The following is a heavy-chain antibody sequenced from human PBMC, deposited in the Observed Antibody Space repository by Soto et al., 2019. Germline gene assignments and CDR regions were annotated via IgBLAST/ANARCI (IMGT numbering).Heavy chain of an antibody. J-gene: IGHJ4*02. D-gene: IGHD3-22*01. CDR2: IWHDGGAK. V-gene: IGHV3-33*01. Sequence: QVQLVESGGGVVQPGRSLRLSCTAPGFTLSDYGMHWVRQAPGKGLEWVAVIWHDGGAKYYAESVTGRITISRDNSKNTVHLQIDSRGAEDTALYYCARDPGRDSPIDYWGQGTLVTVSS. CDR1: GFTLSDYG. CDR3: ARDPGRDSPIDY.